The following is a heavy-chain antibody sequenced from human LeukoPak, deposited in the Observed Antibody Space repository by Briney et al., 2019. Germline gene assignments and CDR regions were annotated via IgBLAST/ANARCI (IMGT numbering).Heavy chain of an antibody. CDR3: AKKPYYYDSSGYKTFSSY. CDR2: ISGSGGST. V-gene: IGHV3-23*01. D-gene: IGHD3-22*01. Sequence: GSLRLSCAASGFTFSSYWMSWVRQAPGKGLEWVSAISGSGGSTYYADSVKGRFTISRDNSKNTLYLQMNSLRAEDTAVYYCAKKPYYYDSSGYKTFSSYWGQGTLVTVSS. J-gene: IGHJ4*02. CDR1: GFTFSSYW.